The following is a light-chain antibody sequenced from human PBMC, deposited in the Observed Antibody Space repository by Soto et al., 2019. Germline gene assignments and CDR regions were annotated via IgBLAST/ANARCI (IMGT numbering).Light chain of an antibody. J-gene: IGKJ4*01. Sequence: EIVLTQSPATLSLSPGERATLSCRASQSVSSYLAWYQQKPGQAPRLLIYDASNTATGIPARFSGSGSGTDFTLTISSLEPEDFAVYYCRQRSNWPRSLTFGGGTKVEIK. V-gene: IGKV3-11*01. CDR2: DAS. CDR1: QSVSSY. CDR3: RQRSNWPRSLT.